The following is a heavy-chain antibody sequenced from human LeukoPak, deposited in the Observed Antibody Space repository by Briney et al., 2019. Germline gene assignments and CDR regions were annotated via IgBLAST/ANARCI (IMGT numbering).Heavy chain of an antibody. V-gene: IGHV3-15*01. D-gene: IGHD3-9*01. J-gene: IGHJ4*02. CDR3: GDDILTGESADY. Sequence: GGSLRLSCAASGCTFSDAWLGWVRQAPGKGLEWVGRIKSKTDGGTTDYAAPVKGRFTISRDDSKNTLYLQMNSLKTEDTAVYYCGDDILTGESADYWGQGTRVTVSS. CDR1: GCTFSDAW. CDR2: IKSKTDGGTT.